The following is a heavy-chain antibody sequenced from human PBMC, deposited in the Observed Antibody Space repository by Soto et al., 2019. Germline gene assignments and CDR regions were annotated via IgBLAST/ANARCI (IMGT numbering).Heavy chain of an antibody. J-gene: IGHJ4*02. CDR3: AKDLEEQLWPYLNFDY. Sequence: GGSLRLSCAASGFTFSSYAMSWVRQAPGKGLEWVSAISGSGGSTYYADSVKGRFTISRDNSKNTLYLQMNSLRAEDTAVYYCAKDLEEQLWPYLNFDYWGQGTLVTVSS. CDR1: GFTFSSYA. V-gene: IGHV3-23*01. CDR2: ISGSGGST. D-gene: IGHD5-18*01.